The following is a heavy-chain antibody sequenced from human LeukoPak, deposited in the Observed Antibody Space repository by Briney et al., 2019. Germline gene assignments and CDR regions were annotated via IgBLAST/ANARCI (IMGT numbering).Heavy chain of an antibody. V-gene: IGHV1-18*01. CDR2: ISAYNGNT. Sequence: ASVKVSCKASGGTFSSYAVSWVRQAPGQGLEWMAWISAYNGNTNYAQKLRGRVTMTTDTSTSTAYMELRSLRSDDTAVYYCARARRDGYNLDFDYWGQGTLVTVSS. CDR1: GGTFSSYA. CDR3: ARARRDGYNLDFDY. J-gene: IGHJ4*02. D-gene: IGHD5-24*01.